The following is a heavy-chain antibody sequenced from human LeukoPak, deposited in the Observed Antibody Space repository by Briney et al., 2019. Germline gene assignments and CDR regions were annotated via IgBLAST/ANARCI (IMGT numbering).Heavy chain of an antibody. V-gene: IGHV4-59*08. D-gene: IGHD3-22*01. Sequence: NTSETLSLTCTVSGGSISSYYWSWIRQPPGKGLEWIGYIYYSGSTNYNPSLKSRVTISVDTSKNQFSLKLSSVTAADTAVYYCARSYYDSSDYYFTSWGQGILVTVSS. CDR3: ARSYYDSSDYYFTS. CDR1: GGSISSYY. J-gene: IGHJ4*02. CDR2: IYYSGST.